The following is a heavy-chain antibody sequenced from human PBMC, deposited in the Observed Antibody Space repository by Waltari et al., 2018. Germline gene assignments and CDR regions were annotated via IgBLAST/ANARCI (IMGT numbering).Heavy chain of an antibody. CDR3: ATGKGTRIFGVVIAPHYFDY. D-gene: IGHD3-3*01. J-gene: IGHJ4*02. CDR2: VDPEDGET. Sequence: EVQLVQSGAEVKKPGATVKISCKASGYTFTDYYMHWVQQAPGKGVEWMGRVDPEDGETIYAEKFQGRVTITADTSTDTAYMELSSLRSEDTAVYYCATGKGTRIFGVVIAPHYFDYWGQGTRVTVSS. CDR1: GYTFTDYY. V-gene: IGHV1-69-2*01.